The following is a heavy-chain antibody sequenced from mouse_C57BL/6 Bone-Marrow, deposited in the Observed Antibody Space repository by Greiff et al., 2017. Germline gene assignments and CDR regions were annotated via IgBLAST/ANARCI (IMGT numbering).Heavy chain of an antibody. J-gene: IGHJ4*01. CDR3: ARRVYYDYDDVGGAMDY. CDR1: GYTFTSYW. Sequence: QVQLKQPGAELVKPGASVKMSCKASGYTFTSYWITWVKQRPGQGLEWIGDIYPGSGSTNYNEKFKSKATLTVDPSSSTAYMQLSSLTSEGSAVYYCARRVYYDYDDVGGAMDYWGQGTSVTVSS. CDR2: IYPGSGST. D-gene: IGHD2-4*01. V-gene: IGHV1-55*01.